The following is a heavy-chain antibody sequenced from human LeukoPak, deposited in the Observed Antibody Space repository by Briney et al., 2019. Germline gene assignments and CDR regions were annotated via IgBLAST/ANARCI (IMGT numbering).Heavy chain of an antibody. J-gene: IGHJ4*02. CDR3: ARDGLRWVYDSSGYNYFDY. V-gene: IGHV1-46*01. D-gene: IGHD3-22*01. CDR1: GYTFTSYY. Sequence: GASVKVSCKASGYTFTSYYMHWVRQAPGQGLEWMGIINPSGGSTSYAQKFQGRVTMTRDTSTSTVYMELSSLRSEDTAVYYCARDGLRWVYDSSGYNYFDYWGQGTLVTVSS. CDR2: INPSGGST.